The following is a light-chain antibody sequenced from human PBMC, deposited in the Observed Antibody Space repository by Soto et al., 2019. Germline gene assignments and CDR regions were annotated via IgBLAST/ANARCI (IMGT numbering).Light chain of an antibody. CDR3: QQSYSTPHT. CDR1: QKTSSY. J-gene: IGKJ2*01. V-gene: IGKV1-39*01. CDR2: PAS. Sequence: DIQMTQSPSSLSASVGDRVTITCRASQKTSSYLSWYQQIPGKAPKLLIYPASSLQSGVPSRFSGSGSGTDFTLTISSLQPEDFATYYCQQSYSTPHTFGQGTKLEIK.